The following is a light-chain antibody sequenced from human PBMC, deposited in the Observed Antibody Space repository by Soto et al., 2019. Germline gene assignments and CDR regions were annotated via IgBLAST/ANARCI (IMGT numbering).Light chain of an antibody. V-gene: IGKV4-1*01. CDR1: QSVLHSSNYKNY. J-gene: IGKJ2*01. CDR3: QQYYDTPYT. Sequence: DIVMTQSPDSLAVSLGERATINCKSSQSVLHSSNYKNYLAWYQQKPGQPPKLIIYWASTRESGVPDRCSGSGSGTDFTLTISSLQDEDVEVYYCQQYYDTPYTFGQGTKREIK. CDR2: WAS.